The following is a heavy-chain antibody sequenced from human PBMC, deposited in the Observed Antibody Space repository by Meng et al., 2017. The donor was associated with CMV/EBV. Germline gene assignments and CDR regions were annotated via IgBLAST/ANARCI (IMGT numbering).Heavy chain of an antibody. J-gene: IGHJ4*02. V-gene: IGHV1-2*04. Sequence: ASGYTLTGYYMHWVRQAPGQGLEWMGWINPNSGGTNYAQKFQGWVTMTRDTSISTAYMELSRLRSDDTAVYYCARAQDSSSSGDFDYWGQGTLVTVSS. D-gene: IGHD6-6*01. CDR2: INPNSGGT. CDR1: GYTLTGYY. CDR3: ARAQDSSSSGDFDY.